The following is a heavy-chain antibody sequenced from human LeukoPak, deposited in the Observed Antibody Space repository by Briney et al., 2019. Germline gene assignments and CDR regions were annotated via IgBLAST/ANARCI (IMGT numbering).Heavy chain of an antibody. CDR2: IYYSGST. CDR1: GGSISSYY. V-gene: IGHV4-59*08. Sequence: SETLSLTCTVSGGSISSYYWSWIRQPPGKGLEWIGYIYYSGSTNYNPSLKSRVTISVATSKTQFSLKLSSVTAEDTAVYYCARHGGSGSYYNDAFDIWGQGTMVTVSS. J-gene: IGHJ3*02. CDR3: ARHGGSGSYYNDAFDI. D-gene: IGHD3-10*01.